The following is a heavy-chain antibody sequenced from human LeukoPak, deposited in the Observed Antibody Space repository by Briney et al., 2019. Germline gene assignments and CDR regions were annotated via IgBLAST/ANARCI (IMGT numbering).Heavy chain of an antibody. D-gene: IGHD2-2*02. J-gene: IGHJ5*02. CDR3: ARGYCSSTSCYKNWFDP. CDR2: IYSGGST. V-gene: IGHV3-53*01. Sequence: GGSLRLSCAASGLTVSSNYMSWVRQAPGKGLDWVSVIYSGGSTYYADSVKGRFTISRDNSKNTLYLQMNSLRTEDTAVYYCARGYCSSTSCYKNWFDPWGQGTLVTVSS. CDR1: GLTVSSNY.